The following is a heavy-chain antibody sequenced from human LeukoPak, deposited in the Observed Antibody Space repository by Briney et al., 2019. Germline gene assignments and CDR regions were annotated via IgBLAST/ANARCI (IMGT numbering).Heavy chain of an antibody. CDR1: GGSISSYY. Sequence: PSETLSLTCTVSGGSISSYYWSWIRQPPGKGLEWIGYIYYSGSTNYNPSLKSRVTISVDTSKNQFSLKLSSVTAADTAVYYCARDSGNGPDYFDYWGQGILVTVSS. V-gene: IGHV4-59*01. CDR3: ARDSGNGPDYFDY. CDR2: IYYSGST. J-gene: IGHJ4*02.